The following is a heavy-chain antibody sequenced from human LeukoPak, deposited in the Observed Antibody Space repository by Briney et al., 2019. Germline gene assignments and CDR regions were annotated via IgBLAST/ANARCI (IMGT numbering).Heavy chain of an antibody. J-gene: IGHJ4*02. Sequence: GGSLRLSCAASGFTFSSYAMHWVRQAPGKGLEWVAVISYDGSNKYYADSVKGRFTISRDNSKNTLYLQMNGLRAEDTAVYYCARDLSSSIAALGYWGQGTLVTVSS. CDR3: ARDLSSSIAALGY. V-gene: IGHV3-30*01. CDR2: ISYDGSNK. D-gene: IGHD6-6*01. CDR1: GFTFSSYA.